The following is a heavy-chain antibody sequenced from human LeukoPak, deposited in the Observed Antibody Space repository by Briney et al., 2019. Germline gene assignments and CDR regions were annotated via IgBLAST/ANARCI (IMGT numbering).Heavy chain of an antibody. CDR3: ARDRSGYANDAFDF. CDR2: ISSSDNTI. V-gene: IGHV3-48*01. J-gene: IGHJ3*01. Sequence: GGSLRLSCAASGFTFSFYSMNWVRQAPGKGLEWVSYISSSDNTIHYADSVKGRFTISRDNSKNTLFLQMNSLRVEDTAVYYCARDRSGYANDAFDFWGQGTMVTVSS. CDR1: GFTFSFYS. D-gene: IGHD3-3*01.